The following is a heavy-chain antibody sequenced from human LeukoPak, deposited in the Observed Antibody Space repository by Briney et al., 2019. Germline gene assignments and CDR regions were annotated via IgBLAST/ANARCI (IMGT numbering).Heavy chain of an antibody. CDR2: ISSSSSYI. J-gene: IGHJ4*02. V-gene: IGHV3-21*01. CDR1: GFTFSSYS. Sequence: GGSLRLSCAASGFTFSSYSMSWVRQAPGKGLEWVSSISSSSSYIYYADSVKGRFTISRDNAKNSLYLQMNSLRAEDTAVYYCAREGGGYSYGQFDYWGQGTLVTVSS. CDR3: AREGGGYSYGQFDY. D-gene: IGHD5-18*01.